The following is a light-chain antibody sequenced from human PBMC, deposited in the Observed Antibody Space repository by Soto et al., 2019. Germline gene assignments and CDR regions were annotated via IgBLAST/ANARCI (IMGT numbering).Light chain of an antibody. CDR1: QTIRSNY. Sequence: ETVLTQSPGTLSLSPGERATLSCRASQTIRSNYLAWYRQTPGQAPRLLIYGASNRATGIADRFSGSGSGTDFTLIISRLEAEDFALYYRQQYGSSPWTFGQGTKVEIK. CDR3: QQYGSSPWT. J-gene: IGKJ1*01. V-gene: IGKV3-20*01. CDR2: GAS.